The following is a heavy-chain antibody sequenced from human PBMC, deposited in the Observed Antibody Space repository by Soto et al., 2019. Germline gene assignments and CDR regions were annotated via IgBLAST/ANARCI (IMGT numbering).Heavy chain of an antibody. CDR2: INHDGSKT. V-gene: IGHV3-74*01. D-gene: IGHD6-19*01. CDR3: VREPWGFSGTWYDP. CDR1: QFSFSSYW. J-gene: IGHJ5*02. Sequence: PGGSLRLSCAASQFSFSSYWMHWVRQVPGKGPAWVSRINHDGSKTEYADSVKGRFTISRDNTNNTLYLQMNSLRVEDTAMYYCVREPWGFSGTWYDPWGQGTLVTVSS.